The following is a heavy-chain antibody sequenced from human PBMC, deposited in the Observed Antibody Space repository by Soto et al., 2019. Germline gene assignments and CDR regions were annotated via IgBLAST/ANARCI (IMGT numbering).Heavy chain of an antibody. CDR3: ARSIYCSSTSCRRYYYGMDV. V-gene: IGHV1-69*06. CDR2: IIPIFGTA. D-gene: IGHD2-2*01. CDR1: GGTFSSYA. J-gene: IGHJ6*02. Sequence: SVKVSCKASGGTFSSYAISWVRQAPGQGLEWMGGIIPIFGTANYAQKFQGRVPTTADKSTSTAYMELSSLRSEDTAVYYCARSIYCSSTSCRRYYYGMDVWGQGTTVTVSS.